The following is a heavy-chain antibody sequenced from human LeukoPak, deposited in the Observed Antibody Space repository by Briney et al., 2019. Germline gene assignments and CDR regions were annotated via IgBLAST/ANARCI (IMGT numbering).Heavy chain of an antibody. D-gene: IGHD3-9*01. CDR3: VKDRPSTVSYAGYYDY. CDR1: GFTFSSYA. Sequence: GGSLRLSCSASGFTFSSYAMHWVRQAPGKGLEYVSAISSNGGSTYYADSVKGRFTISRDNSKNTLYLQMSSLGAEDTAVYYCVKDRPSTVSYAGYYDYWGQGTLVTVSS. J-gene: IGHJ4*02. V-gene: IGHV3-64D*06. CDR2: ISSNGGST.